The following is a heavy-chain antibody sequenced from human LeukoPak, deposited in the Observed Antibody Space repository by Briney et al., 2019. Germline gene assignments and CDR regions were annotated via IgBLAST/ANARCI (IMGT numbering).Heavy chain of an antibody. CDR3: ATDYYDSSGYKYYNFDY. Sequence: PGGSLRLSCAASGFTFSSYWMSWVRQAPGKGLEWVANIKQDGSEKYYVDSVKGRFTISRDNAKNSLYQQMNSLRAEDTAVYYCATDYYDSSGYKYYNFDYWGQGTLVTVSS. V-gene: IGHV3-7*01. CDR1: GFTFSSYW. CDR2: IKQDGSEK. J-gene: IGHJ4*02. D-gene: IGHD3-22*01.